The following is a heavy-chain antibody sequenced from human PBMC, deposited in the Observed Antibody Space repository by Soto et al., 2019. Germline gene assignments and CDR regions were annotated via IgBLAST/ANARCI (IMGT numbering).Heavy chain of an antibody. CDR1: GFTFPSSA. V-gene: IGHV1-58*01. J-gene: IGHJ4*02. CDR2: IVVGSGNT. D-gene: IGHD3-22*01. Sequence: QMQLVQSGPEVKKPGTSVKVSCKASGFTFPSSAVQWVRQARGQRLEWIARIVVGSGNTNYAQKFREXLXIXXDMSTNTAYMELSSLRSDDTAVYYCAAVPYYYDTSGSYFDSWGQGTLVTVSS. CDR3: AAVPYYYDTSGSYFDS.